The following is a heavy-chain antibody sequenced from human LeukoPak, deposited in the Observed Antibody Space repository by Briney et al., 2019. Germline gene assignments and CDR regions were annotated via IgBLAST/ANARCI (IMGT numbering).Heavy chain of an antibody. V-gene: IGHV1-2*02. CDR1: GYTFTGYY. J-gene: IGHJ5*02. Sequence: ASVKVSCKASGYTFTGYYMHWVRQAPGQGLEWMGWINPNSGGTNYAQKFQGRVTVTRDTSISTAYMELSRLRSDDTAVYYYAREWLRRVDWFDPWGQGTLVTVSS. D-gene: IGHD5-12*01. CDR2: INPNSGGT. CDR3: AREWLRRVDWFDP.